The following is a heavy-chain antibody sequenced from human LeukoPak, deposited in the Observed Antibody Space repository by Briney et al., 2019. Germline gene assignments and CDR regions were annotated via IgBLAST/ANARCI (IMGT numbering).Heavy chain of an antibody. V-gene: IGHV1-18*01. CDR1: GYTFTSYG. Sequence: ASVKVSCKASGYTFTSYGISWVRQAPEQGLEWMGWISPYNGNTNYAQKLQGRVTMTTDTSTSTAYMELRSLRSDDTAVYYCARSFFSSSWYYLRAYYYMDVWGKGTTVTVSS. CDR2: ISPYNGNT. CDR3: ARSFFSSSWYYLRAYYYMDV. D-gene: IGHD6-13*01. J-gene: IGHJ6*03.